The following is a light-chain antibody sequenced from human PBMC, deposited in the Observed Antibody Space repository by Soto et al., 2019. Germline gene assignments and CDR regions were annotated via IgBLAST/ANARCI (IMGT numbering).Light chain of an antibody. CDR1: GSNIGAPYD. V-gene: IGLV1-40*01. CDR3: QSYDSSLINYV. Sequence: QSVLTQPPSLSGAPGQRVTISCTGSGSNIGAPYDVHWYQHLPGTAPKLLIYGSTNRPSGVPGRFSGSKSGTSASLAITGLQAEDEADYYCQSYDSSLINYVFGTGTKVTV. J-gene: IGLJ1*01. CDR2: GST.